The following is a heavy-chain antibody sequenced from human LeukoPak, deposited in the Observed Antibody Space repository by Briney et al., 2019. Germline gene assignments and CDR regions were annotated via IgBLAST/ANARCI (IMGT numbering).Heavy chain of an antibody. D-gene: IGHD2-2*01. V-gene: IGHV3-53*01. CDR1: GFTVSSKY. Sequence: GGSLRLSCAASGFTVSSKYMSWARQAPGKGLEWVSVIYSGGGTNYAESVKGRFTISRDNSKNTVYLQMNSLRAEDTAVYYCARDISRYCSSTSCSRIDYWGQGTLVTVSS. J-gene: IGHJ4*02. CDR2: IYSGGGT. CDR3: ARDISRYCSSTSCSRIDY.